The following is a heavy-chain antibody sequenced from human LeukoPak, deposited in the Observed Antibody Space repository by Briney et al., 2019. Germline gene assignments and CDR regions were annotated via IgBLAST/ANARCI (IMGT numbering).Heavy chain of an antibody. CDR2: IYHSGST. CDR3: ASHYYDSSGPTRDY. V-gene: IGHV4-4*02. CDR1: GGSNSSSNW. J-gene: IGHJ4*02. Sequence: PSETLSLTCAVSGGSNSSSNWWSWVRQPPGKGLEWIGEIYHSGSTNYNPSLKSRVTISVDKSKNQFSLKLSSVTAVDTAVYYCASHYYDSSGPTRDYWGQGTLVTVSS. D-gene: IGHD3-22*01.